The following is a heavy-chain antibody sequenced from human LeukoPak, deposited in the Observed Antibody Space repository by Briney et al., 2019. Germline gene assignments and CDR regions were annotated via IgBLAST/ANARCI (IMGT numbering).Heavy chain of an antibody. Sequence: SETLSLTCAVSGGSISSNSWWTWVRQPPGKGLEWIGSIYYSGNIYYNASLKSQVSISIDTAKNEFSLRLTSVRGADTAVYYCARQTGSGLFIPPGGQGTLVTVSS. J-gene: IGHJ4*02. CDR2: IYYSGNI. CDR3: ARQTGSGLFIPP. D-gene: IGHD3/OR15-3a*01. V-gene: IGHV4/OR15-8*02. CDR1: GGSISSNSW.